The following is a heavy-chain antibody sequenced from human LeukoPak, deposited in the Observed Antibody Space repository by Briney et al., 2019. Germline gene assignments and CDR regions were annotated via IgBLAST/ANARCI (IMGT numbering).Heavy chain of an antibody. Sequence: SETLSLTCAVSAVSITDNWWSWVRQPPGKGLEWIGEIFHSGGTNYNPSLKSRVTISIDTSKNRLSLNLNSVTAADTAVYYCARAAAYNLDHWGQGTLVIVSS. D-gene: IGHD6-13*01. J-gene: IGHJ4*02. CDR1: AVSITDNW. CDR2: IFHSGGT. V-gene: IGHV4-4*02. CDR3: ARAAAYNLDH.